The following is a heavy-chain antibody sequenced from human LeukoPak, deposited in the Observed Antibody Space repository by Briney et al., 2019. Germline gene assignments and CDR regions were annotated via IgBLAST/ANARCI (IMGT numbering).Heavy chain of an antibody. D-gene: IGHD1-26*01. J-gene: IGHJ4*02. CDR1: GYTCTDYY. CDR2: INPHSGGR. CDR3: ARDMDSGPDFFDY. Sequence: ASVKVSGKASGYTCTDYYMHWVRQAPGQGLEWMGWINPHSGGRDHAQKFQGRVTMTRDTSISTAYMELSRLRSDDTAVYYCARDMDSGPDFFDYWGLGTLVTVSS. V-gene: IGHV1-2*02.